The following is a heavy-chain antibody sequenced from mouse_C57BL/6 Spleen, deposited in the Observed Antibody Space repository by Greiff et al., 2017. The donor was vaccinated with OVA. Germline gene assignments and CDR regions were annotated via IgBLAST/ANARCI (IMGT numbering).Heavy chain of an antibody. V-gene: IGHV7-3*01. J-gene: IGHJ2*01. CDR3: ARDWLGWDY. CDR2: IRNKANGYTT. CDR1: GFTFTDYY. D-gene: IGHD4-1*01. Sequence: EVHLVESGGGLVQPGGSLSLSCAASGFTFTDYYMSWVRQPPGKALEWLGFIRNKANGYTTEYSASVKGRFTIYRDTSQSFLYLQMNALRAEDSANYYCARDWLGWDYWGQGTTLTVSS.